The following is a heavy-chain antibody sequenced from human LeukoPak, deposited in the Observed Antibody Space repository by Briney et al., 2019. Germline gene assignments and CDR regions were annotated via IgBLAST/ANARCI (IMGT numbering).Heavy chain of an antibody. CDR3: ARDSTSLGNRKNYYYYGMDV. CDR1: GGSISSGGYS. Sequence: SQTLSLTCTVSGGSISSGGYSWSWIRQHPGKGLEWIGYIYYSGSTYYNPSLKSRVTISVDTSKNQFSLKLSSVTAADTAVYYCARDSTSLGNRKNYYYYGMDVWGQGTTVTVSS. CDR2: IYYSGST. J-gene: IGHJ6*02. D-gene: IGHD2-2*01. V-gene: IGHV4-31*03.